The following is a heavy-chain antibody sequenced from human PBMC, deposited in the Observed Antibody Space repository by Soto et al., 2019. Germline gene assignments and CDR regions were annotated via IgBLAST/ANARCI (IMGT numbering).Heavy chain of an antibody. CDR3: AKNSHMWELNYYYGMDV. D-gene: IGHD1-26*01. V-gene: IGHV3-33*05. Sequence: QVQLVESGGGVVQSGRSLRLSCAASEFNFGAFGMHWVRQAPGKGLEWVAGISYDGSNIYYGDSVKGRFTISRDNSKNTLFLQMNSLRTEDSAIYYCAKNSHMWELNYYYGMDVWGQGTTVTVSS. CDR1: EFNFGAFG. J-gene: IGHJ6*02. CDR2: ISYDGSNI.